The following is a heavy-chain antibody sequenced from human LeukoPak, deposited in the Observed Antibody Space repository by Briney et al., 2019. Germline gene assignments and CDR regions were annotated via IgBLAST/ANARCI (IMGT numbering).Heavy chain of an antibody. J-gene: IGHJ6*03. V-gene: IGHV1-46*01. CDR1: GYTFTSYY. CDR3: ARMVYCSSTSCSYYYYYMDV. CDR2: IDPSGGST. Sequence: ASVKVSCKASGYTFTSYYMHWVRQAPGQGLEWMGIIDPSGGSTRYAQKFQGRVTMTGDTSTRTVYMELSSLRSEDTAVYYCARMVYCSSTSCSYYYYYMDVWGKGTPVTVSS. D-gene: IGHD2-2*01.